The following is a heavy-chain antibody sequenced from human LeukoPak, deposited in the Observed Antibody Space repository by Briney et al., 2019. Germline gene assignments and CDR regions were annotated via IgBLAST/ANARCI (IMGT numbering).Heavy chain of an antibody. D-gene: IGHD1-1*01. V-gene: IGHV4-39*07. CDR3: ARFKQLGRSFDS. CDR1: GDSIGKTSYY. Sequence: SETLSLTCTVSGDSIGKTSYYWGWIRQPPGKGLEWIGNIYYSGTTYYNPSLKSRVTISVDTSKNQFSLTLNSVTAADTAVYFCARFKQLGRSFDSWGLGSLVTVSS. J-gene: IGHJ4*02. CDR2: IYYSGTT.